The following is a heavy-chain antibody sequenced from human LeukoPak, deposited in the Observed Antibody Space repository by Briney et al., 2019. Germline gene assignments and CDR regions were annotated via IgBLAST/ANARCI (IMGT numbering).Heavy chain of an antibody. D-gene: IGHD5-24*01. Sequence: GGSLRLSCAASGFTFSNAWMSWVRQASGKGLEWVGRIKSKTVGGTTDYAPPVKGRLTISRDDSKNTLYLRMNSLKTEDTAVYYCTTDSRDGYNYGRHFYYWGQGTLVTVSS. V-gene: IGHV3-15*01. CDR2: IKSKTVGGTT. J-gene: IGHJ4*02. CDR1: GFTFSNAW. CDR3: TTDSRDGYNYGRHFYY.